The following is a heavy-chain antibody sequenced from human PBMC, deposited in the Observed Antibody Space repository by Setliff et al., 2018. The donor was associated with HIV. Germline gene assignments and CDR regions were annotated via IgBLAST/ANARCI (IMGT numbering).Heavy chain of an antibody. CDR1: GLTLSNSA. V-gene: IGHV3-23*01. CDR3: AKLDYYDYSGSWARKVAIDF. CDR2: IQSGGIM. Sequence: GESLKISCAASGLTLSNSAMTWVRQRPGRGLEWVSLIQSGGIMYYADSVKGRFTISRDNSNNTLSLQMSSLRAEDTALYYCAKLDYYDYSGSWARKVAIDFWGRGTMVT. J-gene: IGHJ3*01. D-gene: IGHD3-22*01.